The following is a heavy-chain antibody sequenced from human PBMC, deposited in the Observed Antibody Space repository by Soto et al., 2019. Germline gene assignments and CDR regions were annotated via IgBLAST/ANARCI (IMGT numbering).Heavy chain of an antibody. CDR1: GGSISSYY. CDR3: AGLGYYFDY. Sequence: SETLSLTCTVSGGSISSYYWSWIRQPPGKGLEWIGYIYYSGSTNYNPSLKSRVTISVDTSKNQFSLKLSSVTAADTAVYYCAGLGYYFDYWGQGTLVTVSS. D-gene: IGHD3-16*01. V-gene: IGHV4-59*01. CDR2: IYYSGST. J-gene: IGHJ4*02.